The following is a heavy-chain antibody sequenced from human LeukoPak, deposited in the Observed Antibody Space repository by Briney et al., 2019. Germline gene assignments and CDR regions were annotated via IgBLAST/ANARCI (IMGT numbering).Heavy chain of an antibody. CDR1: GFTFSSYS. CDR2: ISSSSSYI. V-gene: IGHV3-21*01. CDR3: ARGLGGNPFDY. Sequence: GSLRLSCAASGFTFSSYSMNWVRQAPGKGLEWVSSISSSSSYIYYADSVKGRFTISRDNAKNSLYLQMNSLRAEDTAVYYCARGLGGNPFDYWGQGTLVTVSS. D-gene: IGHD4-23*01. J-gene: IGHJ4*02.